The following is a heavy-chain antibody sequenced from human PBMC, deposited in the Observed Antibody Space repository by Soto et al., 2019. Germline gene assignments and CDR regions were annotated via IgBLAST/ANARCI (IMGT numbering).Heavy chain of an antibody. CDR2: IIPICGTA. J-gene: IGHJ5*02. CDR3: ASDPTGIEVAGTYNWFDP. D-gene: IGHD6-19*01. Sequence: QVQLVQSGAEVKRPGSSVKVSCKASGGTFSTYAISWVRQAPGQGLEWMGGIIPICGTANYAQKFQGRVTITADESTSTAYMELSSLRSEDTAVYYCASDPTGIEVAGTYNWFDPWGQGTLVTVSS. V-gene: IGHV1-69*12. CDR1: GGTFSTYA.